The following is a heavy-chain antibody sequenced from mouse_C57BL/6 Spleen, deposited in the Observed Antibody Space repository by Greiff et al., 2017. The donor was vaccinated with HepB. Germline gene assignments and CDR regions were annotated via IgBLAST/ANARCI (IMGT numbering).Heavy chain of an antibody. CDR1: GYAFSSSW. J-gene: IGHJ3*01. CDR3: ARGELGRSFAY. V-gene: IGHV1-82*01. Sequence: QVQLQQSGPELVKPGASVKISCKASGYAFSSSWMNWVKQRPGKGLEWIGRIYPGDGDTNYNGKFKGKATLTADKSSSTAYMQLSSLTSEDSAVYFCARGELGRSFAYWGQGTLVTVSA. CDR2: IYPGDGDT. D-gene: IGHD4-1*01.